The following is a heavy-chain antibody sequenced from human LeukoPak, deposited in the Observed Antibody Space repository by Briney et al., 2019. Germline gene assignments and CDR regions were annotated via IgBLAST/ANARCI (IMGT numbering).Heavy chain of an antibody. CDR1: GFTFSSHW. V-gene: IGHV3-7*03. J-gene: IGHJ4*02. CDR3: ARGRFIAGTTAYYFDY. Sequence: GGSLRLSCVDSGFTFSSHWMSWVRQAPGKGLEWVANVNQGEGEKYYVDSVKGRFTISRDNAKKSLFLQMNSLRAEDAAVYYCARGRFIAGTTAYYFDYWGQGTLVTVSS. D-gene: IGHD1-26*01. CDR2: VNQGEGEK.